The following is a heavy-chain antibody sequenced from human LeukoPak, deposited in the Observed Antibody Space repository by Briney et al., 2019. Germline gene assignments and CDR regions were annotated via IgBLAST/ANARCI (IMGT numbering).Heavy chain of an antibody. J-gene: IGHJ4*02. V-gene: IGHV1-8*03. Sequence: ASVKVSCKASGYTFTSYDISWVRQATGQGLEWMGWMNPNSGNTGYAQKFQGRVTITRNTSISTAYMELSSLRSEDTPVYYCARPQRRGPAAIGYWGQGTLVTVSS. CDR2: MNPNSGNT. D-gene: IGHD2-2*01. CDR3: ARPQRRGPAAIGY. CDR1: GYTFTSYD.